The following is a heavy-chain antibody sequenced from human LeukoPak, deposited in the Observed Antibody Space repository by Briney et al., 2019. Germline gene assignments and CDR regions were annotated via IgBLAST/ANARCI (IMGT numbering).Heavy chain of an antibody. CDR2: IYYSGST. CDR1: GGSLSSYY. V-gene: IGHV4-59*01. Sequence: PSETLSLTCTVSGGSLSSYYWSWIRQPPGKGLEWIGYIYYSGSTNYNPSLKSRVTISVDTSKNQFSLKLSSVTAADTAVYYCASHPGDSTNDYYYGMDVWGQGTTVTVSS. CDR3: ASHPGDSTNDYYYGMDV. J-gene: IGHJ6*02. D-gene: IGHD7-27*01.